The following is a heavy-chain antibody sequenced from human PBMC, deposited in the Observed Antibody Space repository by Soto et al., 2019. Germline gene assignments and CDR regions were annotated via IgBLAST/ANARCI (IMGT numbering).Heavy chain of an antibody. CDR1: GFTFSSYA. CDR2: ISYDGSNK. CDR3: ARDLLAAAASGNWFDP. Sequence: LRLSWAASGFTFSSYAMHWVRQAPGKGLEWVAVISYDGSNKYYADSVKGRFTISRDNSKNTLYLQMNSLRAEDTAVYYCARDLLAAAASGNWFDPWGQGTLVTVSS. J-gene: IGHJ5*02. D-gene: IGHD6-13*01. V-gene: IGHV3-30-3*01.